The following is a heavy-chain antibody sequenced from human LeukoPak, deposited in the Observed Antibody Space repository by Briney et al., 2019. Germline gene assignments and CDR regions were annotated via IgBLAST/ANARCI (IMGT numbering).Heavy chain of an antibody. D-gene: IGHD2-21*02. J-gene: IGHJ4*02. CDR1: GFSFSSYW. Sequence: GGSLRLSCAASGFSFSSYWMSWVRQAPGKGLEWLANMKHDGSEKYYVGSVKGRFTISRDNAKNSLYLQMNSLRAEDTAFYYCARVTSRDPLHYWGQGTLVTVSS. V-gene: IGHV3-7*03. CDR3: ARVTSRDPLHY. CDR2: MKHDGSEK.